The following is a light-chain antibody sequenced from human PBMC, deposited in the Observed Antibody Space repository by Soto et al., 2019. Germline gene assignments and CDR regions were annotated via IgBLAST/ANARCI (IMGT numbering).Light chain of an antibody. V-gene: IGKV3-15*01. Sequence: EIVMRQSPATLSVSPGERATLSCRASQSVSSNLAWYQQKPGQAPRLLIYGASTRATGIPARFSGSGSGTEFTLTISSLQSEDFAVYYCQQYGSSVFSFGPGTKVDIK. CDR2: GAS. CDR3: QQYGSSVFS. J-gene: IGKJ3*01. CDR1: QSVSSN.